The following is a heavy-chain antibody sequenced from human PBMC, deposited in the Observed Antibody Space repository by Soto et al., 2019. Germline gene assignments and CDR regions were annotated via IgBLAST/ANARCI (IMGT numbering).Heavy chain of an antibody. J-gene: IGHJ5*02. V-gene: IGHV4-38-2*02. D-gene: IGHD2-15*01. CDR1: GYSISSGNY. CDR3: ARDSRLDCSGGSCYSYWFDP. Sequence: SETLSLTCAVSGYSISSGNYWAWIRQPPGRGLEWIGSLYHIGSTHYNTSLKSRVTISVDTSKNHFSLELSSVTAADTAMYYCARDSRLDCSGGSCYSYWFDPWGQGTLVTVSS. CDR2: LYHIGST.